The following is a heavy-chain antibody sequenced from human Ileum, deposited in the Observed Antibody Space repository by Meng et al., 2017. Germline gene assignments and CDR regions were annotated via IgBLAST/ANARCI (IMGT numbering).Heavy chain of an antibody. J-gene: IGHJ5*01. V-gene: IGHV4-30-2*06. CDR1: GRSITSGGYS. CDR2: IYYSGST. D-gene: IGHD6-19*01. CDR3: ARRSGAYDS. Sequence: QLQLQESGSGLVKPSQTLSLTCSVSGRSITSGGYSWSWIRQSPGKGLERIGYIYYSGSTYYSPSLKSRVTISLDRSKSQFSLQLNSVTAADTAVYYCARRSGAYDSWGQGTLVTVSS.